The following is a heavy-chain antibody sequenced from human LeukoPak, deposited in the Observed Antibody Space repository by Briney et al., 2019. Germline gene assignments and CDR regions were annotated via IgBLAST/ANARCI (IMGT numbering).Heavy chain of an antibody. CDR1: GFTFSSYA. D-gene: IGHD3-9*01. CDR3: ARDRVSYTIFTFGLDY. V-gene: IGHV3-30*04. Sequence: PGRSLRLSCAASGFTFSSYAMHWVRQAPGKGLERVAVISYDGSNKYYADAVKGRFTISRDNSKNTLYLQMNSLRAEDTAVYYCARDRVSYTIFTFGLDYWGQGTLVTVSS. J-gene: IGHJ4*02. CDR2: ISYDGSNK.